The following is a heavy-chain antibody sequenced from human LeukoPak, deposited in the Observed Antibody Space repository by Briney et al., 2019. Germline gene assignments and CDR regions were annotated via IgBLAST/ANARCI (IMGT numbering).Heavy chain of an antibody. Sequence: ASVKVSCKASGYTFTSYGISWVRQAPGQGLEWMGWISAYNGNTNYAQKFQGRVTMTTDTSTSTAYMELRSLRSDDTAVYYCARDTGYCSGGSCSYYFDYWGQGTPVTVSS. CDR1: GYTFTSYG. V-gene: IGHV1-18*01. CDR2: ISAYNGNT. J-gene: IGHJ4*02. CDR3: ARDTGYCSGGSCSYYFDY. D-gene: IGHD2-15*01.